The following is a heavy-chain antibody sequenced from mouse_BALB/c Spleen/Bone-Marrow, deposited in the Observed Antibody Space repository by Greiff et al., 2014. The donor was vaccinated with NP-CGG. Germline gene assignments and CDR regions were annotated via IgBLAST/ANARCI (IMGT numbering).Heavy chain of an antibody. D-gene: IGHD3-3*01. Sequence: EVQLQQSGPELVKPGASVKVSCKTSGYTFTEYSMHWVKQSHGKSLEWIGGINPNNGVTSYNQKFKDKATLTVDKSSNTAYMELRSLTSEDSAVYFCARWGWDFATGYWGQGTSVTVSS. J-gene: IGHJ4*01. CDR2: INPNNGVT. CDR3: ARWGWDFATGY. CDR1: GYTFTEYS. V-gene: IGHV1-18*01.